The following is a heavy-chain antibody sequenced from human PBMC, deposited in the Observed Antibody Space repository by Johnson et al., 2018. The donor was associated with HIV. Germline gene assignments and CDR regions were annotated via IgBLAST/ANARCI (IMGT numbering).Heavy chain of an antibody. D-gene: IGHD5-24*01. CDR1: GFTFSSYV. Sequence: QVQLVESGGGVVQPGRSLRLSCAASGFTFSSYVMHWVRQAPGKGLEWVAVIWYDGSNKYYADSVKGRFTISRDNSKNTLYLQMNSLRAEDTAVYYCARDLGWLQSGDAFDIWGQGTMVTVSS. V-gene: IGHV3-33*08. CDR3: ARDLGWLQSGDAFDI. CDR2: IWYDGSNK. J-gene: IGHJ3*02.